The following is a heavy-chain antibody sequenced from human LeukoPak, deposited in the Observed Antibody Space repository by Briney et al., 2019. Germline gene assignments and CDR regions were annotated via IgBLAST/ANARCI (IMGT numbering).Heavy chain of an antibody. CDR1: GYTFTSYG. CDR3: ARSHSRYEAAYYYYGMDV. Sequence: GASVKVSGKASGYTFTSYGISWVRQAPGQGLEWMGWISAYNGNTNYAQKLQGRVTMTTDTSTSTACMEVRSLRSDDTAVYYCARSHSRYEAAYYYYGMDVWGQGTTVTVSS. CDR2: ISAYNGNT. J-gene: IGHJ6*02. V-gene: IGHV1-18*01. D-gene: IGHD2-2*01.